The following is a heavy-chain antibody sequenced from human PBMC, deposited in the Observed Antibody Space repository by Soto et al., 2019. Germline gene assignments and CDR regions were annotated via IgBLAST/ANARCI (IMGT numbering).Heavy chain of an antibody. CDR2: ISAYNGNT. V-gene: IGHV1-18*01. CDR3: ARDARSIAAAGRWFDP. Sequence: ASVKVSCKASGYTFTSYGISWARQAPGQGLEWMGWISAYNGNTNYAQKLQGRVTMTTDTSTSTAYTELRSLRSDDTAVYYCARDARSIAAAGRWFDPWGQGTLVIVSS. D-gene: IGHD6-13*01. CDR1: GYTFTSYG. J-gene: IGHJ5*02.